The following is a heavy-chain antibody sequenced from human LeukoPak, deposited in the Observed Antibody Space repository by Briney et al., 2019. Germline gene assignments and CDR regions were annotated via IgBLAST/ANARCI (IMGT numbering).Heavy chain of an antibody. CDR1: GYTCISYG. V-gene: IGHV1-18*01. J-gene: IGHJ5*02. CDR3: ARDPDISTNWFDP. D-gene: IGHD3-9*01. CDR2: ISTYNGNT. Sequence: ASVKVSCKASGYTCISYGISWVRQAPGQGLEWLGWISTYNGNTNYAQKFQGRVTMTTDTSTSTAYMELRSLRSDDTAVYYCARDPDISTNWFDPWGQGTLVTVSS.